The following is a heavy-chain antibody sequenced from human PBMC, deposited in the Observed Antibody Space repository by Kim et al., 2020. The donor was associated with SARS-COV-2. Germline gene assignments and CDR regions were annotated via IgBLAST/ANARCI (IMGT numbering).Heavy chain of an antibody. CDR1: GDSVASISAA. D-gene: IGHD2-15*01. CDR3: AGGHITASGIFES. CDR2: TYFRSKWDN. J-gene: IGHJ4*02. V-gene: IGHV6-1*01. Sequence: SQTLSLTCAISGDSVASISAAWTWIRQSPSRGLEWLGRTYFRSKWDNDYAASVKSRITINPDTSKNRFSLQLNSVTPEDTAIYYCAGGHITASGIFESWGQGTLVTVSS.